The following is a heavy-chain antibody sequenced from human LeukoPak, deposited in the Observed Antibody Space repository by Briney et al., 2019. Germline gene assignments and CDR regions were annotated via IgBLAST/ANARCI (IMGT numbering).Heavy chain of an antibody. CDR1: GGSISSSSCY. D-gene: IGHD4-11*01. CDR3: AIMTTPHNYYYYYMDV. V-gene: IGHV4-39*07. Sequence: SETLSLTCTVSGGSISSSSCYWGWIRQPPGKGLEWIGSIYYSGSTYYNPSLKSRVTISVDTSKNQFSLKLSSVTAADTAVYYYAIMTTPHNYYYYYMDVWGKGTTVTVSS. J-gene: IGHJ6*03. CDR2: IYYSGST.